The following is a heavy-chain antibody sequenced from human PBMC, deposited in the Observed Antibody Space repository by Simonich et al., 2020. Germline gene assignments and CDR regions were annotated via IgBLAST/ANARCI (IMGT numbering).Heavy chain of an antibody. CDR1: GFTFSSYW. D-gene: IGHD7-27*01. V-gene: IGHV3-7*01. CDR3: ARDGLGTAYYYYMDV. CDR2: IKQEGSEK. Sequence: EVQLVESGGGLVQPGGSLRLSCAASGFTFSSYWMSWVRQAPGKGLEWVANIKQEGSEKYYVDSVKGRFTISRDNAKNSLYLQMNSRRAEDTAVYYCARDGLGTAYYYYMDVWGKGTTVTVSS. J-gene: IGHJ6*03.